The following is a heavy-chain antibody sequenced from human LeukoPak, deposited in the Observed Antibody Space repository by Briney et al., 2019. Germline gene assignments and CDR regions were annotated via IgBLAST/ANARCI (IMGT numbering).Heavy chain of an antibody. CDR2: INPKSGAA. J-gene: IGHJ4*02. CDR3: AREGSSYDY. CDR1: GGTFSSYA. V-gene: IGHV1-2*02. Sequence: ASVKVSCKASGGTFSSYAISWVRQAPGQGLEWLGWINPKSGAADYAQQFRGRVTMTRDTSISTAYMELSRLRSDDTAVYYCAREGSSYDYWGQGTLVTVSS. D-gene: IGHD6-6*01.